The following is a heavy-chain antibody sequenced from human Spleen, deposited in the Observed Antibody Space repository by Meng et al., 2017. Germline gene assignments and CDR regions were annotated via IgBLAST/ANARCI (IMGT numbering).Heavy chain of an antibody. CDR3: AHRGEYYDSSGYYSLFDY. CDR1: GFSISTRGGG. J-gene: IGHJ4*02. D-gene: IGHD3-22*01. V-gene: IGHV2-5*02. CDR2: IYWDDNE. Sequence: QLTLKVSGTSSVNTTQTLRLTCTFSGFSISTRGGGGGWIRQPPGKALEWLAVIYWDDNERYSPSLKSRLTITKDTSKKQVVLTMTNMDPVDTATYYCAHRGEYYDSSGYYSLFDYWGQGTLVTVSS.